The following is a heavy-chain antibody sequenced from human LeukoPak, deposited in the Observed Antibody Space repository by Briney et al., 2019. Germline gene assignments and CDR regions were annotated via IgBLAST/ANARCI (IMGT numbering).Heavy chain of an antibody. CDR2: IYHSGST. CDR1: GYSISSGYH. D-gene: IGHD3-10*01. CDR3: ARDHGSGSFDY. Sequence: SETLSLTCTVSGYSISSGYHWGWIRQPPGKGLEWIGSIYHSGSTYYNPSLKSRVTRSVDTSKNQFSLKLSSVTAADTAVYYCARDHGSGSFDYWGQGTLVTVSS. J-gene: IGHJ4*02. V-gene: IGHV4-38-2*02.